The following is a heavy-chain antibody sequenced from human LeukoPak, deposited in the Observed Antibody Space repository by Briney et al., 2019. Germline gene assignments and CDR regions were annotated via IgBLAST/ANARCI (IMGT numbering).Heavy chain of an antibody. Sequence: EASVKVSCKASGYTFTGYYMHWVRQAPGQGLEWMGWINPNSGGTNYAQKFQGRVTMTRDTSISTAYMELSRLRSDDTAVYYCARDDAPESDCSSTSCYILRYYYYYYGMDVWGQGTTVTVSS. D-gene: IGHD2-2*01. J-gene: IGHJ6*02. CDR3: ARDDAPESDCSSTSCYILRYYYYYYGMDV. CDR1: GYTFTGYY. V-gene: IGHV1-2*02. CDR2: INPNSGGT.